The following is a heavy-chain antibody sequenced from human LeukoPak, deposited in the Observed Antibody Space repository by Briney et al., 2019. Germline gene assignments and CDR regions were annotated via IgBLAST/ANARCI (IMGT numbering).Heavy chain of an antibody. CDR2: IYSGGNT. J-gene: IGHJ5*02. D-gene: IGHD7-27*01. CDR1: GFTVGSNY. CDR3: AKRINWGFDP. V-gene: IGHV3-53*01. Sequence: PGGSLRLSCAASGFTVGSNYMSWVRQAPGKGLEWVSVIYSGGNTYYADSVKGRFTISRDNSKNTLYLQMNSLRAEDTAVYYCAKRINWGFDPWGQGTLVTVSS.